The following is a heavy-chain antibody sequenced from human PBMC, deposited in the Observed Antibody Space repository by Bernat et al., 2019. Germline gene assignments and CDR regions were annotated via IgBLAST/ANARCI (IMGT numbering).Heavy chain of an antibody. CDR3: ARGGYDPRTDAIDI. V-gene: IGHV3-30*01. CDR2: ISYDGSNK. J-gene: IGHJ3*02. Sequence: QVQLVVSGGGVVQPGRSLRRFCAASGFTFSSYAMHWVRQAPGKGLEWVAVISYDGSNKYYADSVKGRFTISRDNSKNTLYLQMNRLRAEDTAVYYCARGGYDPRTDAIDIWGQGTMVTVSS. D-gene: IGHD5-12*01. CDR1: GFTFSSYA.